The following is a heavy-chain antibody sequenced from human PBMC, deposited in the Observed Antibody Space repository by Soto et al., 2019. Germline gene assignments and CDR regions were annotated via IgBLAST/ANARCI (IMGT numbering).Heavy chain of an antibody. J-gene: IGHJ5*02. Sequence: PGGSLRLSCAASGFSFSDYYMSWIRQAPGKGLEWVSYISSRTNYTKYSDSVKGRFTISRDNAKNSLYLQMNSLRAEDTAVYFCARSVVSSTRFDPWGQGTLVTVSS. CDR2: ISSRTNYT. V-gene: IGHV3-11*06. CDR1: GFSFSDYY. D-gene: IGHD6-13*01. CDR3: ARSVVSSTRFDP.